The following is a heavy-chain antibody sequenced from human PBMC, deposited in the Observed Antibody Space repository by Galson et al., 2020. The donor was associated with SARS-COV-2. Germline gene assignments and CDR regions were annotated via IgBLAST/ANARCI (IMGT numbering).Heavy chain of an antibody. Sequence: GGSLRLSCAASGFTFSNYGMHWVRQAPGKGLEWVAFIQYDGGNSYYGDSVKGRFIVSRDNSKNTLYLQMNSLRPEDTAIYFCAHQESTMFSHFFDSWGQGPLVTFSS. J-gene: IGHJ4*02. CDR3: AHQESTMFSHFFDS. CDR2: IQYDGGNS. V-gene: IGHV3-30*02. D-gene: IGHD3-10*02. CDR1: GFTFSNYG.